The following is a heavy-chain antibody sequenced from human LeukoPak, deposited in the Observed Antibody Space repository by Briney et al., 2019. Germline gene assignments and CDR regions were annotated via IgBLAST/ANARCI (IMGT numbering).Heavy chain of an antibody. J-gene: IGHJ4*02. D-gene: IGHD3-9*01. CDR2: IYYSGST. V-gene: IGHV4-31*03. CDR3: ARERPSYYDILTGYYPRSLPYYFDY. CDR1: GGSISSGGYY. Sequence: SETLSLTCTVSGGSISSGGYYWSWIRQHPGKGLEWIGYIYYSGSTYYNPSLKSRVTISVDTSKNQFSLKLSSVTAADTAVYYCARERPSYYDILTGYYPRSLPYYFDYWGQGTLVTVSS.